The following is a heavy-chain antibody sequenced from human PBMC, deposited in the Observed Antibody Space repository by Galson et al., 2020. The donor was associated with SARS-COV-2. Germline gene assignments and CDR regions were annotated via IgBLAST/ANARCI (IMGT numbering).Heavy chain of an antibody. V-gene: IGHV3-48*03. Sequence: GGSLRLSCAASGFTFTNYELNWVRQAPGKGLEWVSKISSSATTVYYADSVKGRFTISRDNSKNRLYLQMNSLRAEDTAEYYCAKTPLSMVTRFDYWGQGTLVTVSS. CDR3: AKTPLSMVTRFDY. CDR2: ISSSATTV. CDR1: GFTFTNYE. D-gene: IGHD4-17*01. J-gene: IGHJ4*02.